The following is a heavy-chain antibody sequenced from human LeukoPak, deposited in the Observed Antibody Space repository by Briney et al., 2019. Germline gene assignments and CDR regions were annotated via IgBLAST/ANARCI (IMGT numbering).Heavy chain of an antibody. CDR1: GFTFSNSW. D-gene: IGHD2-8*01. CDR2: IKSSNHGGTT. J-gene: IGHJ5*02. CDR3: TTSDIVPEVIARNYFDA. Sequence: GGSLRLSCAASGFTFSNSWMSWVRQAPGKGLEWLGHIKSSNHGGTTDYAAPVKGRFTISRDDSKNTLYLQMNSLQTDDTAVYYCTTSDIVPEVIARNYFDAWGQGTLVTVSS. V-gene: IGHV3-15*01.